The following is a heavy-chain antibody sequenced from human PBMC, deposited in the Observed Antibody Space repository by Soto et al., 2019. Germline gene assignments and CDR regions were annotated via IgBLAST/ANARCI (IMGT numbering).Heavy chain of an antibody. Sequence: EEQLVESGGSLVQPGGSLTLSCAASGFSFSDNYMEWVRQAPGKGLEWVARSRNKVKSYTTDYAASVKGRFTISRDLSKNSLYLEMNNLKTEDTAVYYCSKLEGGWGQGNLVTVSS. CDR1: GFSFSDNY. J-gene: IGHJ4*02. V-gene: IGHV3-72*01. CDR2: SRNKVKSYTT. CDR3: SKLEGG. D-gene: IGHD3-3*01.